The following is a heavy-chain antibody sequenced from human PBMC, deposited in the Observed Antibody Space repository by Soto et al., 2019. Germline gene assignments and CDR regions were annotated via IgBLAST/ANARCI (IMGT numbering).Heavy chain of an antibody. CDR1: GFTFSTYA. D-gene: IGHD5-12*01. CDR2: IKPSDIT. V-gene: IGHV3-23*01. Sequence: VQVLESGGGLVQPGGSLRLSCAASGFTFSTYALTWVRLAPGRGLEWVSSIKPSDITYYPDSVKGRFTVSRDNSKNTLYLQMNSLRAEDTAIYYCAKSPLGDGYADWYCDLWGRGTLVTVSS. J-gene: IGHJ2*01. CDR3: AKSPLGDGYADWYCDL.